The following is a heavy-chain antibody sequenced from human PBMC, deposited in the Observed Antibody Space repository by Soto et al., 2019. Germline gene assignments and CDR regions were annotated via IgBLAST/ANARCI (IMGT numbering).Heavy chain of an antibody. CDR1: GFTFSTYP. J-gene: IGHJ6*03. CDR2: IPTSGGKK. CDR3: AGRYCTNGVCYTNYYYYIDV. Sequence: EVQLLESGGGLVQPGGPLRLPCAASGFTFSTYPMGWVRKAPGRGLEWAPTIPTSGGKKYNADSVQGRFTISRHNSKNTLYLQMNSLRAEDTAVYYCAGRYCTNGVCYTNYYYYIDVWGKGTTVTVSS. V-gene: IGHV3-23*01. D-gene: IGHD2-8*01.